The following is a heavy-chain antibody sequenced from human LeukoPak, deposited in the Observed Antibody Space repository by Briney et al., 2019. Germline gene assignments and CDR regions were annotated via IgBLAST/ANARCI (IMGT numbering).Heavy chain of an antibody. CDR3: AREPHRGDFDWLFPHYYYYGMDV. J-gene: IGHJ6*02. Sequence: SVKVSCKASGGTFSSYAISWVRQAPGQGLEWMGGIIPIFGTANYAQKFQGRVTITADESTSTAYMELSSLRSEDTAVYYCAREPHRGDFDWLFPHYYYYGMDVWGQGTTVTVSS. CDR2: IIPIFGTA. D-gene: IGHD3-9*01. CDR1: GGTFSSYA. V-gene: IGHV1-69*13.